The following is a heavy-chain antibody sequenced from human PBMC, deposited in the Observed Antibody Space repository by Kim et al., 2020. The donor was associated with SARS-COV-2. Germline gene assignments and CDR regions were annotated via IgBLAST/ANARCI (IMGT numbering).Heavy chain of an antibody. CDR3: ARGADGYQSRAGWLHNDGMDV. D-gene: IGHD6-13*01. V-gene: IGHV3-21*01. Sequence: GGSLRLSCAASGFTFSSYSMNWVRQAPGKGLEWVSSISSSSSYIYYADSVKGRFTISRDNAKNSLYLQMNSLRAEDTAVYYCARGADGYQSRAGWLHNDGMDVWGQGTTVTVSS. CDR2: ISSSSSYI. J-gene: IGHJ6*02. CDR1: GFTFSSYS.